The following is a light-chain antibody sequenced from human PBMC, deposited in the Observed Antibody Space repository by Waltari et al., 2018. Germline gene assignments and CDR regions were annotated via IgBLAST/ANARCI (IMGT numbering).Light chain of an antibody. V-gene: IGLV1-47*01. Sequence: QSVLTQPPSASGTPGQRVLISCSGSSSNLGSNYVYWYQQIPGTAPKLLIYKNDQRPSVVPDRVSGSKSGTSAALAISGRRSEDEADYFCASWDGSLSGRVFGGGTKLTVL. CDR1: SSNLGSNY. J-gene: IGLJ3*02. CDR3: ASWDGSLSGRV. CDR2: KND.